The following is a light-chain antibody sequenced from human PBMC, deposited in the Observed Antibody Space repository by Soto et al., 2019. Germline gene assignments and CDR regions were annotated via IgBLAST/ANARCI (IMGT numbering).Light chain of an antibody. V-gene: IGKV1-39*01. CDR1: KNISIF. CDR3: QQSYSTLVT. J-gene: IGKJ3*01. Sequence: DIQLTQSPSSLSASVGDRVTITCRASKNISIFLNWYQQKPGKAPKLLIYTASDLDTGVPSRISGGGSGTEFTLSISSLQPEDFATYYWQQSYSTLVTFGPGTKVDIK. CDR2: TAS.